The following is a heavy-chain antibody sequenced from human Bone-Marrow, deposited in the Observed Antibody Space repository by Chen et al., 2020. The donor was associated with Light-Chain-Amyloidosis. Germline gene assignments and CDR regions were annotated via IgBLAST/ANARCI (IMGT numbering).Heavy chain of an antibody. CDR3: ARVYYDFWSGYLDYYGMDV. Sequence: QVTLKESGPVLVKPTETLTLTCTVSGFSLSNARMGVSWIRQPPGKALEWLAHIFSNDEKSYSTSLKSRLTISKDTSKSQVALTMTNMDPVDTATYYCARVYYDFWSGYLDYYGMDVWGQGTTVTVSS. CDR2: IFSNDEK. D-gene: IGHD3-3*01. J-gene: IGHJ6*02. V-gene: IGHV2-26*01. CDR1: GFSLSNARMG.